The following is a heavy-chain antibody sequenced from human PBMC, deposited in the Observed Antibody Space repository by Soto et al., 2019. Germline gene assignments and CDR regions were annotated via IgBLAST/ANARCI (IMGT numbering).Heavy chain of an antibody. CDR2: IIPIFGTA. CDR3: ARDPDDSSGYWAS. D-gene: IGHD3-22*01. Sequence: SVKVSCKASGGTFSSYAISWVRQAPGQGPEWMGGIIPIFGTANYAQKFQGRVTITADESTSTAYMELSSLRSEDTAVYYCARDPDDSSGYWASWGQGTLVTVSS. CDR1: GGTFSSYA. V-gene: IGHV1-69*13. J-gene: IGHJ5*02.